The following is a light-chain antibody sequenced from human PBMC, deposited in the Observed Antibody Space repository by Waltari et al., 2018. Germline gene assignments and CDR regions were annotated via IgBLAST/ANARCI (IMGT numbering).Light chain of an antibody. CDR3: QHYVRLPVT. CDR1: QSVSRS. J-gene: IGKJ1*01. CDR2: GAS. Sequence: EIVLTQSPCTLSLSPGERASLSCRARQSVSRSLAWYQQKYGQAPRLLIYGASSRATGVPDRFSGSGSGTDFSLTISRLEPEDFAVYYCQHYVRLPVTFGQGTKVEIK. V-gene: IGKV3-20*01.